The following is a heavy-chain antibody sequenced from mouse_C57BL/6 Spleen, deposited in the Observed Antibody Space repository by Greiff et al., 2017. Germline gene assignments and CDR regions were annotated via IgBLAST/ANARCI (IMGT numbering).Heavy chain of an antibody. Sequence: QVQLQQPGAELVKPGASVKVSCKASGYTFTSYWMHWVKQRPGQGLEWIGRIHPSDSDTNYNQKFKGKATFTVDKSSSTAYMQLSSLTSEDSAVYYCAKTTALYWYFDVWGTGTTVTVSS. J-gene: IGHJ1*03. CDR1: GYTFTSYW. D-gene: IGHD1-2*01. CDR2: IHPSDSDT. V-gene: IGHV1-74*01. CDR3: AKTTALYWYFDV.